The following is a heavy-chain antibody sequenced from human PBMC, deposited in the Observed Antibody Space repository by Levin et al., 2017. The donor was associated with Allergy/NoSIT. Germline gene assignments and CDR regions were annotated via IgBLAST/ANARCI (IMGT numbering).Heavy chain of an antibody. J-gene: IGHJ4*02. CDR1: GGSISSGGYY. CDR2: IYYSGST. CDR3: ARDRFYGSGDYFDY. V-gene: IGHV4-31*03. D-gene: IGHD3-10*01. Sequence: SETLSLTCTVSGGSISSGGYYWSWIRQHPGKGLEWIGYIYYSGSTYYNPSLKSRVTISVDTSKNQFSLKLSSVTAADTAVYYCARDRFYGSGDYFDYWGQGTLVTVSS.